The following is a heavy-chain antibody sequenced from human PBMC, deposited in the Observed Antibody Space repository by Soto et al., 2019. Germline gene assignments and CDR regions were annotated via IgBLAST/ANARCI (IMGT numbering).Heavy chain of an antibody. D-gene: IGHD5-18*01. CDR3: ARVLSFYSPPASDY. J-gene: IGHJ4*02. Sequence: GGSLRLSCAASGFTFSDYYMTWIRQAPGKGLEWVSYISSSGNSIYYADSVRGRFTVSRDNAKNSLYLQMNSLRAEDTAVYYCARVLSFYSPPASDYWGQGTLVTVSS. CDR1: GFTFSDYY. CDR2: ISSSGNSI. V-gene: IGHV3-11*04.